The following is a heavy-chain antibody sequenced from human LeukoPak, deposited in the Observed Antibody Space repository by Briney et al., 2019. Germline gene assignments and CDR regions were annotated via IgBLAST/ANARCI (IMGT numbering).Heavy chain of an antibody. D-gene: IGHD1-14*01. J-gene: IGHJ6*03. CDR3: VRDRGNQRGYYYYYMDV. V-gene: IGHV3-48*03. CDR2: ISSSGSTI. CDR1: GFTFSSYE. Sequence: GGSLRLSCAASGFTFSSYEMNWVRQAPGKGLEWVSYISSSGSTIYYADSVKGRFTISRDNAKNSLYLQMNSLRAEDTAVYYCVRDRGNQRGYYYYYMDVWGKGTTVTVSS.